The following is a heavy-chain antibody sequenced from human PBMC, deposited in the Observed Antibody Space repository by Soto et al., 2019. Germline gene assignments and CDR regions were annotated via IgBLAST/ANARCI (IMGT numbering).Heavy chain of an antibody. J-gene: IGHJ5*02. CDR2: IYYSGST. V-gene: IGHV4-59*01. D-gene: IGHD3-22*01. Sequence: SETLSLTCTVSGGSISSYYWSWIRQPPGKGLEWIGYIYYSGSTNYNPSFKSRFTISLDTSKNHFSLKLSSLTAADTAVYYCARALSSGDFDPWGQGTLVTVSS. CDR3: ARALSSGDFDP. CDR1: GGSISSYY.